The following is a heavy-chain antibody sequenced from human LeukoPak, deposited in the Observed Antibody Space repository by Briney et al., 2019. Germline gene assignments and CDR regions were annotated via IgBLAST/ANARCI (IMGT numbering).Heavy chain of an antibody. J-gene: IGHJ6*03. Sequence: SETLSLTCTVSGGSITSGGYYWSWIRQLPGKGLEWIGYINYSGSAHYNPSLRSRLTIFIHSSDNQLSLELSSVTAADTAVYYCARGRTSYDSSSGHYTGGYYYMDVWGKGTTVAVAS. CDR3: ARGRTSYDSSSGHYTGGYYYMDV. V-gene: IGHV4-31*03. CDR1: GGSITSGGYY. D-gene: IGHD3-3*01. CDR2: INYSGSA.